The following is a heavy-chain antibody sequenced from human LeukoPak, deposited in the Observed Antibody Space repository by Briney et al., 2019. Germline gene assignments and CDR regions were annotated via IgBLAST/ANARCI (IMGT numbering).Heavy chain of an antibody. V-gene: IGHV3-23*01. CDR3: AKSRHGYTYGKFDY. Sequence: GGSLRLSCAASGFTVSSNYMSWVRQAPGKGLEWVSGIGGSGGNTFYADSVKGRSTISRDTSKNMLYLQMNSLRVEDTAVYYCAKSRHGYTYGKFDYWGQGALVTVSS. J-gene: IGHJ4*02. D-gene: IGHD5-18*01. CDR2: IGGSGGNT. CDR1: GFTVSSNY.